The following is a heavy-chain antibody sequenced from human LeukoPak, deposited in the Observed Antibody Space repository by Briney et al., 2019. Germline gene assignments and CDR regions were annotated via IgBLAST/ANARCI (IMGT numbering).Heavy chain of an antibody. CDR1: GFIFSSYG. V-gene: IGHV3-33*01. Sequence: GGSLRLSCAASGFIFSSYGMHWVRQAPGKGLEWVAVIWFDGTKEYYSDSVKGRLTISRDNSKNTLYLQMNSLRAEDTAVYYCARDSLLNYCTTTSCLYFDYWGQGTLVTVSS. J-gene: IGHJ4*02. D-gene: IGHD2-2*01. CDR2: IWFDGTKE. CDR3: ARDSLLNYCTTTSCLYFDY.